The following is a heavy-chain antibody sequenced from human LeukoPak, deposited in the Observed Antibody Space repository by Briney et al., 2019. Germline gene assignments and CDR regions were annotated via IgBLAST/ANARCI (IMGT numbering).Heavy chain of an antibody. J-gene: IGHJ4*02. D-gene: IGHD3-22*01. Sequence: GGSLRLSCAASGFTFSSYAMSWVRQAPGKGLEWVSAISGSGGSTYCADSVKGRFTISRDNSKNTLYLQMNSLRAEDTAVYYCEGYYYDSSGLPFFDYWGQGTLVTVSS. CDR3: EGYYYDSSGLPFFDY. V-gene: IGHV3-23*01. CDR1: GFTFSSYA. CDR2: ISGSGGST.